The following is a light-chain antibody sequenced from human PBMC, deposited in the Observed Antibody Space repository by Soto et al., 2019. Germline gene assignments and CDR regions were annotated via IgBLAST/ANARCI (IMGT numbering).Light chain of an antibody. CDR3: QKYETSPYT. J-gene: IGKJ2*01. CDR1: QSVSSSY. Sequence: EIVLTQSPGTLSLSPGERATLSCRASQSVSSSYLAWYQQKPGQAPRLLIYGASSRATGIPDRFSGGGSGTDFTLTITRLEPEDSALYDCQKYETSPYTFGQGTKVDIK. CDR2: GAS. V-gene: IGKV3-20*01.